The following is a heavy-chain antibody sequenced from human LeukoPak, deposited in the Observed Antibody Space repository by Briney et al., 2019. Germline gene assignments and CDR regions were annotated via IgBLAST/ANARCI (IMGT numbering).Heavy chain of an antibody. CDR1: GFTFDDYA. J-gene: IGHJ4*02. CDR3: ARSGVTGFDY. Sequence: PGRSPRLSCAASGFTFDDYAMHWVRQAPGKGLEWVSGISWNSGSIGYADSVKGRFTISRDNAKNSLYLQMNSLRAEDTAVYYCARSGVTGFDYWGQGTLVTVSS. V-gene: IGHV3-9*01. CDR2: ISWNSGSI. D-gene: IGHD2-8*02.